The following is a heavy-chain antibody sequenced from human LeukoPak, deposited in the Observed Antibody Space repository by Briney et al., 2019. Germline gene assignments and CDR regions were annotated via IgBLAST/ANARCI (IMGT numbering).Heavy chain of an antibody. Sequence: ASVKVSCKASGYTFTSYDINWVRQATGQGLEWMGWMNPNSGNTGYAQKFQGRVTITRNTSISTAYMELSSLRSEDTAVYYCARGSGLGGYDYGRPYYFDYWGQGTLVTVSS. CDR3: ARGSGLGGYDYGRPYYFDY. CDR1: GYTFTSYD. CDR2: MNPNSGNT. D-gene: IGHD5-12*01. J-gene: IGHJ4*02. V-gene: IGHV1-8*03.